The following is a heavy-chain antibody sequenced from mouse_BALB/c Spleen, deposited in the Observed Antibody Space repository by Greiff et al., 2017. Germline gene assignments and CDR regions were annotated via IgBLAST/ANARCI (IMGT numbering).Heavy chain of an antibody. CDR2: INPYYGST. J-gene: IGHJ2*01. Sequence: EVKLQQTGPELVKPGASVKISCKASGYSFTDYIMLWVKQSHGKSLEWIGNINPYYGSTSYNLKFKGKATLTVDKSSSTAYMQLNSLTSEDSAVYYCARRVGRGEFDYWGQGTTLTVSS. V-gene: IGHV1-39*01. CDR1: GYSFTDYI. CDR3: ARRVGRGEFDY. D-gene: IGHD4-1*01.